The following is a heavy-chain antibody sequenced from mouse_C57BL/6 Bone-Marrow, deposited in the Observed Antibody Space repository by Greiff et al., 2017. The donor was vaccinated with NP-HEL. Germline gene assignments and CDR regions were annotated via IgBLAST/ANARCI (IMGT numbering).Heavy chain of an antibody. V-gene: IGHV1-69*01. CDR2: IDPSDSYT. D-gene: IGHD2-4*01. CDR1: GYTFTSYW. Sequence: QVQLQQPGAELVMPGASVKLSCKASGYTFTSYWMHWVKQRPGQGLEWIGEIDPSDSYTNYNQKFKGKSTLTVDTSSSTAYMQLSSLTSEDSAVYYGARDGYDYDGPYWYAMDYWGQGTSVTVSS. CDR3: ARDGYDYDGPYWYAMDY. J-gene: IGHJ4*01.